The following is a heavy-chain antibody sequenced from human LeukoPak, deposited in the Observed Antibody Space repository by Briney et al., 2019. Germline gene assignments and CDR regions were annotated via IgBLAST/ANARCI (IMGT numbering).Heavy chain of an antibody. V-gene: IGHV3-30*02. CDR1: GFTFSSYG. CDR2: IRYDGSNK. J-gene: IGHJ6*03. Sequence: HPGGSLRLSCAASGFTFSSYGMHWVRQAPGKGLEWVAFIRYDGSNKYYADSVKGRFTISRDNSKNTLYLQMNSLRAEDTAVYYCAKDRGGSYSRVYYYYMDVWGKGTTVTISS. D-gene: IGHD1-26*01. CDR3: AKDRGGSYSRVYYYYMDV.